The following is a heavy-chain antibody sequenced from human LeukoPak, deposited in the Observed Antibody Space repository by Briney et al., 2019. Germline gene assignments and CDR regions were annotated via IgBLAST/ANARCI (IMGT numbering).Heavy chain of an antibody. Sequence: GGSLRLSCAASGFTFSSYGMHWVRQAPGKGLEWVAVISYDGSNKYYADSVKGRFTISRDNSKNTLYLQMNSLRAEDTAVYYCAKDLHAYDYVWGAKGDYWGQGTLVTVSS. CDR1: GFTFSSYG. D-gene: IGHD3-16*01. J-gene: IGHJ4*02. CDR3: AKDLHAYDYVWGAKGDY. CDR2: ISYDGSNK. V-gene: IGHV3-30*18.